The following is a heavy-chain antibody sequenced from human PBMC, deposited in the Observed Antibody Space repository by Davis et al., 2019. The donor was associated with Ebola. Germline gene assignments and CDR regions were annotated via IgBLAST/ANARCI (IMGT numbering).Heavy chain of an antibody. V-gene: IGHV4-34*01. CDR3: ARGGSEATIPGGYYYYYGMDV. Sequence: PSETLSLTCAVYGGSFSGYYWSWIRQPPGKGLEWIGEINHSGSTNYNPSLKSRVTISVDTSKNQFSLKLSSVTAADTAVYYCARGGSEATIPGGYYYYYGMDVWGQGTTVTVSS. J-gene: IGHJ6*02. CDR2: INHSGST. CDR1: GGSFSGYY. D-gene: IGHD5-12*01.